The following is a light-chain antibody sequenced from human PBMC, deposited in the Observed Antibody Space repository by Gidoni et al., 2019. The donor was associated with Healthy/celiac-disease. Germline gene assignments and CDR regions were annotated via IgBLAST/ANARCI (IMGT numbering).Light chain of an antibody. Sequence: DIQMTSSPSTLSASVGDRVTITCRASQSISSWLAWYQQKPGKAPKLLIYKASSLESGVPSRFSGSGSGTEFTLTISSLQPDDFATYYCQQYNSCPWTFXQXTKVEIK. CDR3: QQYNSCPWT. J-gene: IGKJ1*01. CDR1: QSISSW. CDR2: KAS. V-gene: IGKV1-5*03.